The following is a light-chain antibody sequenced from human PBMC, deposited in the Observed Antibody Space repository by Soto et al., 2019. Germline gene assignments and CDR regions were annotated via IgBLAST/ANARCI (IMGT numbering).Light chain of an antibody. J-gene: IGLJ1*01. Sequence: QSVLTQPASVSGSPGQTITISCTGTSGDAGDYDYVSWFQQHPGKAPKLLLYEVSTRPSGVSNRFSGSKSGSAASLIISGLQAEDEADYYCSSYTTSSTRDVFGPRTKVTVL. CDR1: SGDAGDYDY. CDR3: SSYTTSSTRDV. CDR2: EVS. V-gene: IGLV2-14*01.